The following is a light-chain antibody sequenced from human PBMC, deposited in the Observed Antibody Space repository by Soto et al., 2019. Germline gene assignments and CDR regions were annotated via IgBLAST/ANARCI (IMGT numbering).Light chain of an antibody. CDR2: GAS. J-gene: IGKJ1*01. Sequence: EIVMTQPPATLSVSPGARATLSCRASQSVSSNLAWYQQKPGQAPRLLIYGASTRATGIPARFSGSVSGTEFTLTISSLQSEDFAVYYCQQYNNWPQAFGQGTKVEIK. CDR3: QQYNNWPQA. V-gene: IGKV3-15*01. CDR1: QSVSSN.